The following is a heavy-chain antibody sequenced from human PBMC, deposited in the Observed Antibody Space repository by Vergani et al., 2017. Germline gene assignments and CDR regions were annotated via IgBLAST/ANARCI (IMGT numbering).Heavy chain of an antibody. J-gene: IGHJ6*03. Sequence: QLQLQESGPGLVKPSETLSLTCTVSGGSISSSSYYWGWIRQPPGKGLEWIGYIYYSGSTNYNPSLKSRVTISVDTSKNQFSLKLSSVTAADTAVYYCARDYGDYYYYMDVWGKGTTVTVSS. V-gene: IGHV4-61*05. CDR3: ARDYGDYYYYMDV. CDR2: IYYSGST. D-gene: IGHD4-17*01. CDR1: GGSISSSSYY.